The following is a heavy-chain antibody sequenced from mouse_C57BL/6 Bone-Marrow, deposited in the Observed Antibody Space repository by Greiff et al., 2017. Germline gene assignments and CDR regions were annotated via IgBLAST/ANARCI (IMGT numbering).Heavy chain of an antibody. D-gene: IGHD2-4*01. Sequence: EVQLVESGGGLVKPGGSLKLSCAASGFTFSSSAMSWVRQTPEKRLEWVATISDGGSYTYYPDNVKGRFTISRDNAKNNLYLQMSHLKSEDTAMYYCARGDDYDDGPYYAMDYWGQGTSVTVSS. J-gene: IGHJ4*01. CDR2: ISDGGSYT. V-gene: IGHV5-4*01. CDR3: ARGDDYDDGPYYAMDY. CDR1: GFTFSSSA.